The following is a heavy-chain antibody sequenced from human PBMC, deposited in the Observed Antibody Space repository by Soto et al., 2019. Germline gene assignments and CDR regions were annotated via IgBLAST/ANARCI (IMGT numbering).Heavy chain of an antibody. Sequence: TLSLTCTVSGGSLKSGGYYWSWIRQHPGRGLEWLGYIYYTGRTYYNTPHKSRVTISVDTSKNQCPLKLSSVTAADTAVYYCARRSVVVSSSPYDYWGLGTLVTVSS. CDR3: ARRSVVVSSSPYDY. CDR1: GGSLKSGGYY. V-gene: IGHV4-31*02. D-gene: IGHD2-21*01. CDR2: IYYTGRT. J-gene: IGHJ4*02.